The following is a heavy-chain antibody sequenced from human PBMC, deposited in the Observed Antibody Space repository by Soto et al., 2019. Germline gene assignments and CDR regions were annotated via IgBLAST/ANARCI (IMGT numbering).Heavy chain of an antibody. CDR1: GFTFSSYS. CDR2: ISGSGGST. D-gene: IGHD5-12*01. V-gene: IGHV3-23*01. J-gene: IGHJ4*02. Sequence: PGGSLRLSCAASGFTFSSYSMNWVRQAPGKGLEWVSAISGSGGSTYYADSVKGRFTISRDNSKNTLYLQMNSLRAEDTAVYYCAKDRGMATMRDYFDYWGQGTLVTVSS. CDR3: AKDRGMATMRDYFDY.